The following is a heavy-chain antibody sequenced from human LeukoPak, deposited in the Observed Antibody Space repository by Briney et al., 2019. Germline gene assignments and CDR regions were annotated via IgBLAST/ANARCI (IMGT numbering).Heavy chain of an antibody. CDR1: GGTISSYY. Sequence: PSETLSLTCTVSGGTISSYYWSWIRQPAGKGLEWIGRIYTSGSTNYNPSLKSRVTMSVDTSKNQFSLKLSSVTAADTSVYYSARDSEYSSSWYEAFDYWGQGTLVTVSS. V-gene: IGHV4-4*07. J-gene: IGHJ4*02. CDR3: ARDSEYSSSWYEAFDY. CDR2: IYTSGST. D-gene: IGHD6-13*01.